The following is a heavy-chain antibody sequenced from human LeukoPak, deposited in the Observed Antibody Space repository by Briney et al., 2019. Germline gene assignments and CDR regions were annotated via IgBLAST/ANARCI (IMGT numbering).Heavy chain of an antibody. CDR2: INHSGST. CDR3: ARGPPTDYYDSSGFYYVFDY. V-gene: IGHV4-34*01. Sequence: PSETLSLTCAVCGGSFSGYYWSWIRQPPGKGLEWIGEINHSGSTNYNPSLKSRVTISVDTSKNQFSLKLSSVTAADTAVYFCARGPPTDYYDSSGFYYVFDYWGQGTLVTVTS. D-gene: IGHD3-22*01. CDR1: GGSFSGYY. J-gene: IGHJ4*02.